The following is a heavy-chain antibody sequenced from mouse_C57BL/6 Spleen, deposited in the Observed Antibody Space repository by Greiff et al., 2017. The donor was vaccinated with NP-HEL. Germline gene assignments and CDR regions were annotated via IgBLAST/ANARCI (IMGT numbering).Heavy chain of an antibody. V-gene: IGHV1-80*01. J-gene: IGHJ3*01. CDR1: GYAFRSYW. CDR2: LYPGDGDT. Sequence: QVQLQQSGAELVKPGASVKISCKASGYAFRSYWMNWVKQRPGKGLEWIGQLYPGDGDTNYNGKFKGKATLTADKSSSTAYMQLSSLTSEDSAVYFCARGDGYPAWFAYWGQGTLVTVSA. D-gene: IGHD2-3*01. CDR3: ARGDGYPAWFAY.